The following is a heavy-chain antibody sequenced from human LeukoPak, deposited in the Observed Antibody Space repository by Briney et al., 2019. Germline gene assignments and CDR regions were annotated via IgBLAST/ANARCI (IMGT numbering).Heavy chain of an antibody. J-gene: IGHJ5*02. CDR1: GGSISSSSYY. Sequence: SETLSLTCTVSGGSISSSSYYWGWIRQPPGKGLEWIGYIYYSGSTNYTPSLKSRVTISVDTSKNQCSLKLSSVTAADTAVYYCARLRGINWFDPWGQGTLVTVSS. V-gene: IGHV4-61*05. CDR2: IYYSGST. CDR3: ARLRGINWFDP.